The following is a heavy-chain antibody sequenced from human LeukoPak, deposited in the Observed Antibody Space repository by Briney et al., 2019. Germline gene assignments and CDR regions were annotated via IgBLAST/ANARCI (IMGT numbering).Heavy chain of an antibody. J-gene: IGHJ5*01. V-gene: IGHV3-66*02. Sequence: SGGSLRLSCAASGFTVSAKYMSWVRQGPGKGLGWISSIYSDGGTNYADSVKGRFTISRDNSKNTLYLQMNSLRPEDTAVYYCARDGGFGGPGGDNWFDSWGQGALVTVSS. CDR1: GFTVSAKY. CDR3: ARDGGFGGPGGDNWFDS. D-gene: IGHD3-16*01. CDR2: IYSDGGT.